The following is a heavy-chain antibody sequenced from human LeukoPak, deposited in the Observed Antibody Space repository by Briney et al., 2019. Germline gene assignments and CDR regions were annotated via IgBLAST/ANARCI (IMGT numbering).Heavy chain of an antibody. D-gene: IGHD5-18*01. V-gene: IGHV3-33*01. CDR3: ARLSGYSYGLYYFDY. J-gene: IGHJ4*02. Sequence: GGSLRLSCAASGFTFNNYGIHWVRQAPGKGLEWVAVIWYDGSNKYYADSVKGRLTISRDNSKNTLYLQMNSLRAEDTAVYYCARLSGYSYGLYYFDYWGQGTLVTVSS. CDR1: GFTFNNYG. CDR2: IWYDGSNK.